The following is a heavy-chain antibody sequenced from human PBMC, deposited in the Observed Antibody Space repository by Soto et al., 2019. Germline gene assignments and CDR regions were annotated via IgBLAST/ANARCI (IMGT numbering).Heavy chain of an antibody. CDR2: ISYDGSNK. Sequence: SLRLSCAACGFTFSSYAMHWVRQAPGKGLEWVAVISYDGSNKYYADSVKGRLTISRDNSKNTLYLQMNSLRAEDTAVYYCARTLRFLEWYRYGMDVWGQGTTVTVSS. D-gene: IGHD3-3*01. CDR3: ARTLRFLEWYRYGMDV. CDR1: GFTFSSYA. J-gene: IGHJ6*02. V-gene: IGHV3-30-3*01.